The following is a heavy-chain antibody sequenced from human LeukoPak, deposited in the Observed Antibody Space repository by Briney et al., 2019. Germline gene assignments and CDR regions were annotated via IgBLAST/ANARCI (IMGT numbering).Heavy chain of an antibody. V-gene: IGHV4-4*09. J-gene: IGHJ3*02. CDR2: IYTSGST. D-gene: IGHD3-10*01. Sequence: PSETLSLTCTVSGGSISSYYWSWIRQPPGKGLEWIGYIYTSGSTNYNPSLKSRVTISVDTSKNQFSLKLSSVTAADMAVYYCATTSRGAFDIWGQGTMVTVSS. CDR1: GGSISSYY. CDR3: ATTSRGAFDI.